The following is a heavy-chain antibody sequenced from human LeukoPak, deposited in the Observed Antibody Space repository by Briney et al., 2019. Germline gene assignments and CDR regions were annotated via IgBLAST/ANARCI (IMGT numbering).Heavy chain of an antibody. J-gene: IGHJ4*02. Sequence: GGSLRLSCAASGFIFSNYWMTWVRQAPGKGLEWVANIKPDGSEAHYVDSLKGRFAISRDNAKNSLYLQMNSLRAEDTAVYYCAGPPQAGPFDYWGQGTLATVSS. D-gene: IGHD6-19*01. CDR2: IKPDGSEA. V-gene: IGHV3-7*03. CDR3: AGPPQAGPFDY. CDR1: GFIFSNYW.